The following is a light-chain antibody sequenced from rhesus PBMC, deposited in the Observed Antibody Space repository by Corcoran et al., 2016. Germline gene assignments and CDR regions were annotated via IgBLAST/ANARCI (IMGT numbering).Light chain of an antibody. J-gene: IGKJ3*01. Sequence: QVILTQSPATLSLSPGERATLSCRASQSVGSSLAWYQQKPGQAPRLLIYGASGRPTGIPERFSGRGSWTEFTLTISSLEPEDFAVYYCPKYSSSPFPFGPGTKLVIK. CDR3: PKYSSSPFP. CDR1: QSVGSS. V-gene: IGKV3-53*01. CDR2: GAS.